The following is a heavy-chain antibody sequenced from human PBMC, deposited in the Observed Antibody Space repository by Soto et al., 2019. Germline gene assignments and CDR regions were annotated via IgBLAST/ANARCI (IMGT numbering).Heavy chain of an antibody. D-gene: IGHD2-2*02. CDR1: GYTFTSYG. Sequence: ASVKVSCKASGYTFTSYGISWVRQAPGQGLEWMGWISAYNGNTNYAQKLQGRVTMTTDTSTSTAYMELRSLRSDDTAVYYCARDSPRVVPAVISCYYYYHYVMYVCGQGTTVPVSS. CDR3: ARDSPRVVPAVISCYYYYHYVMYV. J-gene: IGHJ6*02. CDR2: ISAYNGNT. V-gene: IGHV1-18*04.